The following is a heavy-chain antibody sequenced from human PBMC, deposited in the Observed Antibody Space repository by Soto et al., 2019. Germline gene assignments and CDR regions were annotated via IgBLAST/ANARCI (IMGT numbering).Heavy chain of an antibody. CDR3: ARGAAAGEIFDY. J-gene: IGHJ4*02. Sequence: GSLRLSCVVSGLTFRSYWMSWVRQAPGKGLEWVANINQDGSESYYVDSVKDRFTISRDKAKNSLYLQMNSLRAEDTAVYYCARGAAAGEIFDYWGQGTLVTVSS. D-gene: IGHD6-13*01. CDR1: GLTFRSYW. V-gene: IGHV3-7*01. CDR2: INQDGSES.